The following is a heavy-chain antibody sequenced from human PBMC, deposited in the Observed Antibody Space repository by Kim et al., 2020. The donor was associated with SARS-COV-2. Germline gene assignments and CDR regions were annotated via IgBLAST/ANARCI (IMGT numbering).Heavy chain of an antibody. D-gene: IGHD4-17*01. CDR2: IYSSGTT. CDR3: ARGETVLAY. J-gene: IGHJ4*02. V-gene: IGHV4-4*07. CDR1: DGPISTYY. Sequence: SETLSLTCTVSDGPISTYYWSWVRQAAGKGLEWIGRIYSSGTTIYNPSLKSRVTMSVDTSKNQFSLKLRSVSAADTAVFYCARGETVLAYCVQGTLVTVS.